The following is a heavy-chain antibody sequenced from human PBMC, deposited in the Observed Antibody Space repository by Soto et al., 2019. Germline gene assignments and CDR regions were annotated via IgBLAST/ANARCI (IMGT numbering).Heavy chain of an antibody. J-gene: IGHJ5*02. D-gene: IGHD3-16*01. CDR2: ISYSVDKT. CDR3: ALIRGGGWFDP. Sequence: SGGSLRLSCATSEFTFSSYVMNWVRQAPGKGLEWVSTISYSVDKTYYADSVKGRFTISRDNSKNTLSLQMNSLRAEDTAVYYCALIRGGGWFDPWGQGTLVTVSS. CDR1: EFTFSSYV. V-gene: IGHV3-23*01.